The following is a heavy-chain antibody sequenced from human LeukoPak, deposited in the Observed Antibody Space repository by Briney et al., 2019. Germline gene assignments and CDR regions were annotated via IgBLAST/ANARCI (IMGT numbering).Heavy chain of an antibody. CDR2: ISSSSSYI. CDR3: ARVKVGWLQLN. D-gene: IGHD5-24*01. V-gene: IGHV3-21*01. J-gene: IGHJ4*02. Sequence: GGSLRLSCAASGFTVSSNYMSWVRQAPGKGLEWVSSISSSSSYIYYADSVKGRFTISRDNAKNSLYLQMNSLRAEDTAVYYCARVKVGWLQLNWGQGTLVTVSS. CDR1: GFTVSSNY.